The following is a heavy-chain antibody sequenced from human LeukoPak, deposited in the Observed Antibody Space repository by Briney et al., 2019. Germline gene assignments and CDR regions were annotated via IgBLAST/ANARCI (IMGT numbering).Heavy chain of an antibody. D-gene: IGHD3-3*01. CDR2: IYYSGST. J-gene: IGHJ6*03. V-gene: IGHV4-39*01. Sequence: SESLSLTCTVSGGSISSSSYYWGWIRQPPGKGLEWTGSIYYSGSTYYNPSPKSPVTIHVYTSKNQLSLQLSSVTAADTAVYYCARHVNEGATTRYHCWGGSPAYYIDVWGKRPPVTVSS. CDR3: ARHVNEGATTRYHCWGGSPAYYIDV. CDR1: GGSISSSSYY.